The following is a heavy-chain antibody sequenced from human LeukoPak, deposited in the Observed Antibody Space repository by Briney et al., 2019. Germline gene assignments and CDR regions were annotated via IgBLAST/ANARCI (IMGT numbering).Heavy chain of an antibody. CDR3: ATSLQVTDPFFAY. CDR1: GFTFSSYA. D-gene: IGHD4-4*01. J-gene: IGHJ4*02. CDR2: ISYDGSNK. V-gene: IGHV3-30-3*01. Sequence: GRSLRLSCAASGFTFSSYAMHWVRQAPGKGLEWVAVISYDGSNKYYADSVKGRFTISRDNSKNTLYLQMNSLRAEDTAVYYCATSLQVTDPFFAYWGQGTLVTVSS.